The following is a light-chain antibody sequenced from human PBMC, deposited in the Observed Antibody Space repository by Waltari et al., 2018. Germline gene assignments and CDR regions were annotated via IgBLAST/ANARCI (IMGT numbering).Light chain of an antibody. V-gene: IGKV3-11*01. CDR3: QQRSNWPT. CDR1: QSVSSY. CDR2: DAS. Sequence: EIVLTQPPATLSSSPGDRATRSCRASQSVSSYLACYQQKAGQAPRLLLYDASNRATGIPTRFSGSESGTDFTLTISSLEPEDFAVYYCQQRSNWPTFGGGTKVEIK. J-gene: IGKJ4*01.